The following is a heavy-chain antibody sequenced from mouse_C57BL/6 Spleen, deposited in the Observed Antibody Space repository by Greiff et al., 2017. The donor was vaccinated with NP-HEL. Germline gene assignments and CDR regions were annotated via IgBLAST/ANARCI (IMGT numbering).Heavy chain of an antibody. CDR2: IDPEDGET. D-gene: IGHD3-2*02. V-gene: IGHV14-2*01. CDR3: ARSETAQATGYYAMDY. J-gene: IGHJ4*01. Sequence: EVQLQQSGAELVKPGASVKLSCTASGFNIKDYYMHWVKQRTEQGLEWIGRIDPEDGETKYAPRFQGKATITADTSSNTAYLQLSSLTSEDTAVYCCARSETAQATGYYAMDYWGQGASVTVSS. CDR1: GFNIKDYY.